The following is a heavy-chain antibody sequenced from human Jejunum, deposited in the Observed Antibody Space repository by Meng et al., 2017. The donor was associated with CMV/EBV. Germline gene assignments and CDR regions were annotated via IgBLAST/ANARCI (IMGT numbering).Heavy chain of an antibody. CDR3: AKGRSPFDTSVFYEFQD. Sequence: FTCSNDGMHWVRQAPGEALEWVAGVSYDSSQVFYSDPVKGRFAISRDNSENTVSLRLDSLRPEDTAIYYCAKGRSPFDTSVFYEFQDRGQGTLVTVSS. J-gene: IGHJ1*01. CDR1: FTCSNDG. CDR2: VSYDSSQV. V-gene: IGHV3-30*18. D-gene: IGHD3-3*02.